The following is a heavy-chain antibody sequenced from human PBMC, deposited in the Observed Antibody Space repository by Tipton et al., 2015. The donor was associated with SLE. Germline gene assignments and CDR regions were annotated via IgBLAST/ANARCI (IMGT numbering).Heavy chain of an antibody. Sequence: TLSLTCIVSGGSITTRSYYWGWIRQPPGKGLERIASISYSGATYYNPSLKSRVIISLDTSRNHFSLKLTSVTAADTAVYFCARDRDIVLEPVPIPPAFDIWGQGTTVTVSS. CDR3: ARDRDIVLEPVPIPPAFDI. CDR1: GGSITTRSYY. J-gene: IGHJ3*02. D-gene: IGHD2-8*02. V-gene: IGHV4-39*07. CDR2: ISYSGAT.